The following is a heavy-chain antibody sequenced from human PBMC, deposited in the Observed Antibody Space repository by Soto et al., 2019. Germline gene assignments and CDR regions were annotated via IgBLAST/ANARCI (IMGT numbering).Heavy chain of an antibody. CDR3: ASDVLYSTSRIDS. CDR2: IYYSGST. V-gene: IGHV4-30-4*01. CDR1: GGSISSGDYY. D-gene: IGHD6-6*01. J-gene: IGHJ4*02. Sequence: QVQLQESGPGLVKPSQTLSLTCTVSGGSISSGDYYWSWIRQPPGKGLEWIGYIYYSGSTYYTPSLRSRVTISGDTSKNQFSSKLSSVTAADTAVYYCASDVLYSTSRIDSWGQGTLVTVSS.